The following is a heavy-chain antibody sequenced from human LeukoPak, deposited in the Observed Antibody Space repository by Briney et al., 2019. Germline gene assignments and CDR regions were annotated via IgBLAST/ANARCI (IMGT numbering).Heavy chain of an antibody. CDR2: INPNSGGT. CDR1: GYTFTGYY. V-gene: IGHV1-2*02. CDR3: ARDSTVVVVAATLHY. Sequence: ASVKVSCKASGYTFTGYYTHWVRQAPGQGLEWMGWINPNSGGTNYAQKFQGRVTMTRDTSISTAYMELSRLRSDDTAVYYCARDSTVVVVAATLHYWGQGTLVTVSS. D-gene: IGHD2-15*01. J-gene: IGHJ4*02.